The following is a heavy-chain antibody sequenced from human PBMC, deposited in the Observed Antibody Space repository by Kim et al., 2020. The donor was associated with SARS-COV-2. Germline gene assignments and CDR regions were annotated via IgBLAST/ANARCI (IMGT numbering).Heavy chain of an antibody. CDR2: ITYNGSNT. CDR3: AKVDMRDCSSSSCYTQLYS. Sequence: GGSLRLSCAASGFTFSSYGMRWVRQAPGKGLEWVAVITYNGSNTYYADSVKGRFTISRDNSKNTLYLQMNSLRAEDTAVYYCAKVDMRDCSSSSCYTQLYSWGQGTPVTVSS. J-gene: IGHJ4*02. V-gene: IGHV3-30*18. CDR1: GFTFSSYG. D-gene: IGHD2-2*02.